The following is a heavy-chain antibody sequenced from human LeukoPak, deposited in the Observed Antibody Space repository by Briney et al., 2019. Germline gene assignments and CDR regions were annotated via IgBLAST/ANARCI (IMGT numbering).Heavy chain of an antibody. J-gene: IGHJ4*02. CDR1: GFTFSSYA. V-gene: IGHV3-23*01. CDR3: AKVMTRTMVRGVPPSDY. D-gene: IGHD3-10*01. CDR2: ISGSGGST. Sequence: GGSLRLSCAASGFTFSSYAMSWVRQAPGKGLEWVSAISGSGGSTYYADSVKGRFTISRDNSKNTLYLQMNSLRAEDTAVYYCAKVMTRTMVRGVPPSDYWGQGTLDTVSS.